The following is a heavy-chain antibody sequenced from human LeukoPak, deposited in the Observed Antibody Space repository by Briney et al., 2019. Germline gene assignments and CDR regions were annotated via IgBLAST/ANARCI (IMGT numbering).Heavy chain of an antibody. D-gene: IGHD7-27*01. CDR1: GYTFTGYY. J-gene: IGHJ6*03. V-gene: IGHV1-2*02. Sequence: ASVKVSCKAFGYTFTGYYMHWVRQAPGQGLEWMGWINPHSGGTSYAQKFQGRITMTRDTSISTAYMELNRLKSDDTAVYYCATNGDHSYYYYYMDVWGKGTTVTVSS. CDR3: ATNGDHSYYYYYMDV. CDR2: INPHSGGT.